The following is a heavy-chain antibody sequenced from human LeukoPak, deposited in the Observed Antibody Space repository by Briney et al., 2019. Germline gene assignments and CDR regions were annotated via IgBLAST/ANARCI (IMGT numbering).Heavy chain of an antibody. D-gene: IGHD2-2*01. CDR3: ARARIYCSSTSCYRGYWYFDL. CDR1: GGSFSGYY. CDR2: INHSGST. Sequence: SETLSLTCAVYGGSFSGYYWSWIRQPPGKGLEWIGEINHSGSTNYNPSLKSRVTISVDTSKNQFSLKLSSVTAADTAVYYCARARIYCSSTSCYRGYWYFDLWGRGTLVTVSS. V-gene: IGHV4-34*01. J-gene: IGHJ2*01.